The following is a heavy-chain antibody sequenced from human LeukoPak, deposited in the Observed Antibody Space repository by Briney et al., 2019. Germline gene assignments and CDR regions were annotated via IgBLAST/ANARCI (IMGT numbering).Heavy chain of an antibody. Sequence: PGGSLRLSCAASGFTFSSYGMHWVRQAPGEGLVWVSRISSGGSSTSYADSVKGRFTISRDNAKNTLYLQMNSMSGEDTDVSSCASGRFRFLEWLSDSDAFDIWGQGTMVTVSS. V-gene: IGHV3-74*01. CDR3: ASGRFRFLEWLSDSDAFDI. CDR2: ISSGGSST. CDR1: GFTFSSYG. D-gene: IGHD3-3*01. J-gene: IGHJ3*02.